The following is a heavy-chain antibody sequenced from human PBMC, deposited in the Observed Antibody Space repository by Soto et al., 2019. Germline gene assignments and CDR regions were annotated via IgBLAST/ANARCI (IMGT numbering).Heavy chain of an antibody. J-gene: IGHJ4*02. CDR3: ARDWTYYSESSTYHRQNFDF. CDR2: LSRSGSPI. D-gene: IGHD3-22*01. Sequence: GGSLRLSCAASGFTFSSYSMNWVRQAPGKGLEWVSYLSRSGSPIFYADSVKGRFTISRDNANNSLYLQMNSLRDEDTAVYYCARDWTYYSESSTYHRQNFDFWGQGTLVTVSS. CDR1: GFTFSSYS. V-gene: IGHV3-48*02.